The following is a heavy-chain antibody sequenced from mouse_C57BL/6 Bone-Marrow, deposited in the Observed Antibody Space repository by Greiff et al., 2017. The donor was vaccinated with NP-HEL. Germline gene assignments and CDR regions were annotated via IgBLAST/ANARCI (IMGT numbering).Heavy chain of an antibody. CDR2: ISDGGSYT. Sequence: DVMLVESGGGLVKPGGSLKLSCAASGFTFSSYAMSWVRQTPEKRLEWVATISDGGSYTYYPDNVKGRFTISRDNAKNNLYLQMSHLKSEDTAMYYCARGGLAHFDVCGTGTTVTVSS. CDR1: GFTFSSYA. CDR3: ARGGLAHFDV. V-gene: IGHV5-4*03. D-gene: IGHD2-4*01. J-gene: IGHJ1*03.